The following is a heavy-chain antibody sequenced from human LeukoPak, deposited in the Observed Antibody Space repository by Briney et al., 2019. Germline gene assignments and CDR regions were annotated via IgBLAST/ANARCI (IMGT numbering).Heavy chain of an antibody. CDR2: IYYSGST. CDR3: ARGEWLPYFDY. V-gene: IGHV4-59*01. D-gene: IGHD3-16*01. J-gene: IGHJ4*02. Sequence: SETLSLTCTVSGGSISSYYWSWIRQPPGKGLEWIGYIYYSGSTNYNPSLKSRVTISVDTSKNQFSLKLSSVTAADTAVYYCARGEWLPYFDYWGQGTLVTVSS. CDR1: GGSISSYY.